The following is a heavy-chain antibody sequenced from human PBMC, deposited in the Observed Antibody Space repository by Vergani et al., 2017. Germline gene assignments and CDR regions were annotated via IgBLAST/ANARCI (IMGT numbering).Heavy chain of an antibody. D-gene: IGHD1-26*01. CDR2: IKEDGSET. V-gene: IGHV3-7*03. Sequence: VQLVESGGGVVQPGTSLRLSCVVSGFALNRHAMYWVRQAPGKGLEWVANIKEDGSETFYVDSVMGRFTISRDNDKNSLYLQMNSLRAEDTAVYYCAREGWELLRAFDIWGQGTMVTVSS. CDR3: AREGWELLRAFDI. J-gene: IGHJ3*02. CDR1: GFALNRHA.